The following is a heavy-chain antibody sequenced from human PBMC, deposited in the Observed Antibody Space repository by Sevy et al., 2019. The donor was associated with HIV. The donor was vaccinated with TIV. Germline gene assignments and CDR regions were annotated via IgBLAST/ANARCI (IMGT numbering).Heavy chain of an antibody. CDR3: AGARLGPLGSLDS. Sequence: ASVKVSCKASGYTFTGQYIHWVRQVPGQGLEWVGWVNPRNGGTKTAQSFEGRVTLTRDTSISTANLERGSLTSDDTAVYFCAGARLGPLGSLDSWGQGTLVTVSS. D-gene: IGHD3-10*01. V-gene: IGHV1-2*02. CDR2: VNPRNGGT. CDR1: GYTFTGQY. J-gene: IGHJ4*02.